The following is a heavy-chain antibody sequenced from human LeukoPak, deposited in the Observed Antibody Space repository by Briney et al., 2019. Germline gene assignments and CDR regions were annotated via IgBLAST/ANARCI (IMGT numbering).Heavy chain of an antibody. D-gene: IGHD3-10*01. J-gene: IGHJ5*02. CDR3: ARRFRSWFGESRSVNWFDP. V-gene: IGHV4-59*12. Sequence: RSSETLSLTCTVSGGSISSYYWSWIRQPPGKGLEWIGYIYYSGSTNYNPSLKSRVTISVDTSKNQFSLKLSSVTAADTAVYYCARRFRSWFGESRSVNWFDPWGQGTLVTVSS. CDR1: GGSISSYY. CDR2: IYYSGST.